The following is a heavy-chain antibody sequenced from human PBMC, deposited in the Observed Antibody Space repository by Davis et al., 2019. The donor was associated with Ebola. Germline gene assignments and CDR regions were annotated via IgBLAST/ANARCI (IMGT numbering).Heavy chain of an antibody. J-gene: IGHJ2*01. CDR2: IYYSGST. CDR1: GGSISSSSYY. CDR3: AREGVYCSSTSCPYWYFDL. D-gene: IGHD2-2*01. V-gene: IGHV4-39*07. Sequence: SETLSLTCTVSGGSISSSSYYWGWIRQPPGKGLEWIGSIYYSGSTYYNPSLKSRVTISVDRSKNQFSLKLSSVTAADTAVYYCAREGVYCSSTSCPYWYFDLWGRGTLVTVSS.